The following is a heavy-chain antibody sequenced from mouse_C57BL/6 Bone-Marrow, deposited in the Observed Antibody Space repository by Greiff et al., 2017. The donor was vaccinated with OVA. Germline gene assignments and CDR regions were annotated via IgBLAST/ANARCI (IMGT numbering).Heavy chain of an antibody. V-gene: IGHV8-8*01. Sequence: QVTLKVSGPGILQPSQTLSLTCSFSGFSLSTFGMGVGWIRQPSGKGLEWLAHIWWDDDKYYNPALKSRLTISKDTSKNQVFLKIANVDTADTATYYCARDYYGSSYGGYAMDYWGQGTSVTVSS. CDR1: GFSLSTFGMG. CDR2: IWWDDDK. J-gene: IGHJ4*01. D-gene: IGHD1-1*01. CDR3: ARDYYGSSYGGYAMDY.